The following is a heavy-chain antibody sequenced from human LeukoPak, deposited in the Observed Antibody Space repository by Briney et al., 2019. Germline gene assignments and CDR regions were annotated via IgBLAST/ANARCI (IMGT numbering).Heavy chain of an antibody. CDR3: AKGWYFDL. V-gene: IGHV3-23*01. CDR1: GFTFSSYA. CDR2: ISGGGDST. J-gene: IGHJ2*01. Sequence: AGGSLRLSCAASGFTFSSYAMTWVRQGPGKGLEWVSAISGGGDSTYYADSVKGRFTISRDNSKNTLYLQMNSLRAEDTAVYYCAKGWYFDLWGRGTLVTVSS.